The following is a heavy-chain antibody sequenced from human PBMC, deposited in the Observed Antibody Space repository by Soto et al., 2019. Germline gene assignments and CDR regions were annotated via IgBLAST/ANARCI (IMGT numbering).Heavy chain of an antibody. D-gene: IGHD2-2*01. J-gene: IGHJ6*02. CDR2: ISAYNGNT. CDR3: ARDQSGPPSWQYYYPYGMDV. V-gene: IGHV1-18*01. CDR1: GYTFTSYG. Sequence: ASVKVSCKASGYTFTSYGISWVRQAPGQGLEWMGWISAYNGNTNYAQKLQGRVAMTTDTSTSTAYMGLRSLRSDDTAVYYCARDQSGPPSWQYYYPYGMDVWGQGTTVTGSS.